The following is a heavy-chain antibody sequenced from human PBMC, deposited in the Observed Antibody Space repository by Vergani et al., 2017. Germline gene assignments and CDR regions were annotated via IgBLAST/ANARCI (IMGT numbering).Heavy chain of an antibody. CDR2: SSGSGGST. V-gene: IGHV3-23*01. D-gene: IGHD1-26*01. CDR1: GFTFSSYA. CDR3: AKAGGSYYPVRN. J-gene: IGHJ4*02. Sequence: EVQLLESGGGLVQPGGSLRLSCAASGFTFSSYAMSWVRQAPGKGLEWVSASSGSGGSTYYADSVKGRFTISSDNSKNTLYLQMNSLRAEDTAVYYCAKAGGSYYPVRNWGQGTLVTVSS.